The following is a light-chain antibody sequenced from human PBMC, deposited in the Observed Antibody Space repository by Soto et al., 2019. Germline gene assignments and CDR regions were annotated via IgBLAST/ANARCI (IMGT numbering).Light chain of an antibody. V-gene: IGLV2-8*01. Sequence: QPALTQSPSASGSPGQSVTISCTGTSSDIGGYNSVSWYQQHPGKAPKAMIYDVTKRPSGVPDRFSGSKSGNTASLTVSALQAEDEADYYCSSYTDTKSLVFGTGTKVTVL. CDR2: DVT. J-gene: IGLJ1*01. CDR3: SSYTDTKSLV. CDR1: SSDIGGYNS.